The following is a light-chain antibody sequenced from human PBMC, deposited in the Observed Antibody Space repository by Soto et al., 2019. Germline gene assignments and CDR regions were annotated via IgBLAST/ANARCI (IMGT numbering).Light chain of an antibody. CDR1: QSVSSSY. CDR2: GTS. J-gene: IGKJ1*01. CDR3: QQYGSSSWT. Sequence: EIVLTQSPGTLSLSPGVRATLSCRASQSVSSSYLAWYQQKPGQAPRLLIYGTSSRATAIPDRFSGSGSGTHFTLTLRRLEPEDFAVYYCQQYGSSSWTFGQGTKV. V-gene: IGKV3-20*01.